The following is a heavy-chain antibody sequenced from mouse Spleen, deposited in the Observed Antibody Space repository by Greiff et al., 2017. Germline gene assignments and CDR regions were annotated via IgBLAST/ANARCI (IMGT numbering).Heavy chain of an antibody. J-gene: IGHJ4*01. CDR3: ARKFYGKGAMDY. CDR2: ISSGSSTI. CDR1: GFTFSDYG. V-gene: IGHV5-17*01. Sequence: EVKLMESGGGLVKPGGSLKLSCAASGFTFSDYGMHWVRQAPEKGLEWVAYISSGSSTIYYADTVKGRFTISRDNAKNTLFLQMTSLRSEDTAMYYCARKFYGKGAMDYWGQGTSVTVSS. D-gene: IGHD2-1*01.